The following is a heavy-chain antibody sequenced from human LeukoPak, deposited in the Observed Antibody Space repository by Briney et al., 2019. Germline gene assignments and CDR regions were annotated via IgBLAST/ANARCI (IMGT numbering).Heavy chain of an antibody. D-gene: IGHD5-18*01. J-gene: IGHJ5*02. CDR2: ISPSGDIT. CDR1: GFIFSSHG. V-gene: IGHV3-23*01. CDR3: AKDTAMVTWYWFDP. Sequence: GGTLRLSCAASGFIFSSHGMNWVRQAPGKGLEGVSGISPSGDITYYADSVKGRFTISRDNSKNTVYLQMDSLRFEDAAVYYCAKDTAMVTWYWFDPWGQGTLVTVSS.